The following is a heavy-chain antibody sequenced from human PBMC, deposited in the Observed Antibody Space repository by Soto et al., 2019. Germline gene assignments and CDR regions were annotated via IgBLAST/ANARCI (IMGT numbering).Heavy chain of an antibody. CDR3: TTSHYYGSGSYYSPYFDY. D-gene: IGHD3-10*01. CDR1: GFTFSSYC. CDR2: VI. V-gene: IGHV3-73*01. Sequence: PGGALRLSCAASGFTFSSYCVHWGRQAPGKGLEWVAVISYAASVKGRFTISRDDSKNTAYLQMNSLKTEDTAVYYCTTSHYYGSGSYYSPYFDYWGQGTLVTVSS. J-gene: IGHJ4*02.